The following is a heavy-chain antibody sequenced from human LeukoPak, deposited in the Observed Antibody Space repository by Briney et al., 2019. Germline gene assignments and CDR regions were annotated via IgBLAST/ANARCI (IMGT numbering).Heavy chain of an antibody. CDR1: GGFFSGYY. J-gene: IGHJ6*03. V-gene: IGHV4-34*01. D-gene: IGHD6-13*01. CDR3: ARGPTRRVYYYYYYYMDV. Sequence: KPSETLSLTCAVYGGFFSGYYWSWIRQPPGKGLEWIGEINHSGGTNYNPSLKSRVAMSVDTSKNQFSLKLSSVTAADTAVYYCARGPTRRVYYYYYYYMDVWGKGTTVTVSS. CDR2: INHSGGT.